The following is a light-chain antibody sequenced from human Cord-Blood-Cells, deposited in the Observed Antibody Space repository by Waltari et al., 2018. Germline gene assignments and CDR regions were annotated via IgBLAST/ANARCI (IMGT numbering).Light chain of an antibody. V-gene: IGKV3-11*01. CDR3: QQRSNWPPMDT. J-gene: IGKJ2*01. CDR2: DAS. Sequence: EIVLTQSPATLSLSPGERATLSCRASQSVSSYLAWYHQKPGQAPRLLIYDASNRATGIPARVSGSGSGTDFTRTISSLEPEDFAVYYCQQRSNWPPMDTFGQGTKLEIK. CDR1: QSVSSY.